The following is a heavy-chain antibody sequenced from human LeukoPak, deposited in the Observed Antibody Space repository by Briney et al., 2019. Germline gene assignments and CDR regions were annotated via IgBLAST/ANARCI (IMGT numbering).Heavy chain of an antibody. D-gene: IGHD4-17*01. CDR1: GFSFSNYV. V-gene: IGHV3-30*02. CDR3: AKDRDYGDYDGKFDY. Sequence: GGSLRLSCAASGFSFSNYVMYWVRQAPGKGLEWVAFIRYDGSNKYYADSVKGRFTISRDNSKDTLYLQMNSLRAEDTAVYYCAKDRDYGDYDGKFDYWGQGTLVTVSS. J-gene: IGHJ4*02. CDR2: IRYDGSNK.